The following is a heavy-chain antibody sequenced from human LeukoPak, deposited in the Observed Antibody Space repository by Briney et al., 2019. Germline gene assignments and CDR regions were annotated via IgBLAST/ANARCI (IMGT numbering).Heavy chain of an antibody. CDR3: AKDTYDSSGYYFPLGYWYFDL. V-gene: IGHV3-9*01. J-gene: IGHJ2*01. CDR2: ISWNSGSI. D-gene: IGHD3-22*01. Sequence: GGSLRLSCAASGFTFDDYAMHWVRHAPGKGLEWVSGISWNSGSIGYADSVKGRFTISRDNAKNFLYLQMNSLRAEDTALYYCAKDTYDSSGYYFPLGYWYFDLWGRGTLVTVSS. CDR1: GFTFDDYA.